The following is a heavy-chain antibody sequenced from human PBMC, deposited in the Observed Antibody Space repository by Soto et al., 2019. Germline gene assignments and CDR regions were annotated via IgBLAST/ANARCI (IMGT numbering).Heavy chain of an antibody. Sequence: PWETLSLTCAVSGGSISSGGYYWSWIRQHPGKGLEWIGYVYYSGSTYYNPSLKSRVTITVDTSKTLFSLKLSSVTAADTVLYYCAREVTGTQPGDWFDPWGQGTLVTVSS. V-gene: IGHV4-31*11. CDR1: GGSISSGGYY. J-gene: IGHJ5*02. CDR3: AREVTGTQPGDWFDP. CDR2: VYYSGST. D-gene: IGHD1-20*01.